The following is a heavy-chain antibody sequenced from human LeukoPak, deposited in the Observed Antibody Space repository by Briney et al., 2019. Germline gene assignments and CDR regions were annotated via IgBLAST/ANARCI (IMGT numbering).Heavy chain of an antibody. Sequence: PSGTLSLTCAVSGGSISSSNWWSWVRQPPGKGLEWIGTIYYSGNTYNNPSLESRVTISVDTSKNQFSLKLYSVSAADTAVYYCARAIITVSWGEAFDVWGQGTMVTVSS. CDR2: IYYSGNT. J-gene: IGHJ3*01. CDR3: ARAIITVSWGEAFDV. CDR1: GGSISSSNW. D-gene: IGHD4-17*01. V-gene: IGHV4-4*02.